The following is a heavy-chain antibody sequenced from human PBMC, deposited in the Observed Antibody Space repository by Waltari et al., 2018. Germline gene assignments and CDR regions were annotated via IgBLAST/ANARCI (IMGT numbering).Heavy chain of an antibody. V-gene: IGHV4-59*01. J-gene: IGHJ6*02. CDR2: TYYSGST. D-gene: IGHD2-8*02. CDR3: ARAGLVGYYYGMDV. Sequence: QVQLQESGPGLVKPSETLSLTCTVSGGSISSYYWSWIRQPPGKGLEWIGYTYYSGSTNYNPSLKSRVTISVETSKNQFSLKLSSVTAADTAVYYCARAGLVGYYYGMDVWGQGTTVTVSS. CDR1: GGSISSYY.